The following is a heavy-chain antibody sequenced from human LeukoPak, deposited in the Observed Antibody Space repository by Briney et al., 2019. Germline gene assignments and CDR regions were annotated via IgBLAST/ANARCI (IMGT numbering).Heavy chain of an antibody. D-gene: IGHD3-16*02. CDR1: GYTFTSYY. J-gene: IGHJ3*02. CDR2: INPSGGST. CDR3: ARVRRDMITFGGVIAPNDAFDI. V-gene: IGHV1-46*01. Sequence: GASVKVSCKASGYTFTSYYMHWVRQAPGQGLEWMGIINPSGGSTSYAQKFQGRVTMTRDTSTSTVYMELSSLRSEDTAVYYCARVRRDMITFGGVIAPNDAFDIWGQGTMVTVSS.